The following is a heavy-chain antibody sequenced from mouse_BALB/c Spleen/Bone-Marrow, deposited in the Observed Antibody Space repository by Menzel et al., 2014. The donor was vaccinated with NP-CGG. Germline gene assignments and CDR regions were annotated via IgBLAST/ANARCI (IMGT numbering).Heavy chain of an antibody. D-gene: IGHD2-3*01. CDR3: ARSIYDGYSEAMDY. V-gene: IGHV1-54*03. J-gene: IGHJ4*01. Sequence: LVESGAELVRPGTSVKVSCKASGYAFTNYLIEWVKQRPGQGLEWIGVINPGSSGNNYNEKFKGKATLTADKSSSTAYIQLSSLTSDDSAVYFCARSIYDGYSEAMDYWGQGTSVTVSS. CDR1: GYAFTNYL. CDR2: INPGSSGN.